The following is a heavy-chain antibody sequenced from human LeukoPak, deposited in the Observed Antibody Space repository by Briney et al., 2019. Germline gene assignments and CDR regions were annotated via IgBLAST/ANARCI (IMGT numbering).Heavy chain of an antibody. D-gene: IGHD2-15*01. CDR3: AKDFGGWSPWYFDL. Sequence: GGSLRLSCAASGFTFDDYAMHWVRQAPGRGLEWVSGISWNSDSIDYADSVKGRFTISRDNAKNSLYLQMNSLRTGDTALYYCAKDFGGWSPWYFDLWGRGTLVTVSS. CDR2: ISWNSDSI. J-gene: IGHJ2*01. CDR1: GFTFDDYA. V-gene: IGHV3-9*01.